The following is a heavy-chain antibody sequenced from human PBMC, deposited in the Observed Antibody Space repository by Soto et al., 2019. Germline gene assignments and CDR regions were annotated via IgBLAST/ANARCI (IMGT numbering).Heavy chain of an antibody. Sequence: QLQLQESGPGLVKPSETLSLTCTVSGGSISSSSYYWGWIRQPPGKGLEWIGSIYYSGSTYYNPSLKSRVTISVDTSKNQFSLKLSSVTAADTAVYYCARQFGGYYYYYMDVWGIGTTVTVSS. CDR1: GGSISSSSYY. D-gene: IGHD3-10*01. CDR2: IYYSGST. J-gene: IGHJ6*03. CDR3: ARQFGGYYYYYMDV. V-gene: IGHV4-39*01.